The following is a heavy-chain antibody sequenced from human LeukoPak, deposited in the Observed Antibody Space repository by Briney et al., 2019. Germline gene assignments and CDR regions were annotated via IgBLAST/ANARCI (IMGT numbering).Heavy chain of an antibody. V-gene: IGHV1-2*02. J-gene: IGHJ4*02. CDR1: GYTFTGYY. CDR3: ARDLGGYSGYDSGSIDY. CDR2: INPNSGGT. Sequence: ASVKVSCKASGYTFTGYYMHWVRQAPGQGLEWMGWINPNSGGTNYAQKFQGRVTMTRDTSISTAYMELSRLRSADTAVYYCARDLGGYSGYDSGSIDYWGQGTLVTVSS. D-gene: IGHD5-12*01.